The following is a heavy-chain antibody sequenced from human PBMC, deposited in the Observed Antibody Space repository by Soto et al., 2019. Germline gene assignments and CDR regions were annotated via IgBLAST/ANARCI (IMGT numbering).Heavy chain of an antibody. D-gene: IGHD3-10*01. Sequence: SETLSLTCTVSGGSISSSSYYWGWIRQPPGKGLEWIGSIYYSGSIYYNPSLKSRVTISVDTSKNQFSLKLSSVTAADTAVYYCARLYGSGSYYTGGWFDPWGQGTLVTVSS. CDR1: GGSISSSSYY. V-gene: IGHV4-39*01. CDR3: ARLYGSGSYYTGGWFDP. J-gene: IGHJ5*02. CDR2: IYYSGSI.